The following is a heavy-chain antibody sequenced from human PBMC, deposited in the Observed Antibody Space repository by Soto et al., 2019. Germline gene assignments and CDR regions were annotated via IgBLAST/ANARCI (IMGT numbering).Heavy chain of an antibody. V-gene: IGHV1-18*04. CDR3: ARDQEYSTSGLYWFDL. J-gene: IGHJ5*02. Sequence: VQLVQSGPEVKKPGASVKVSCKASGYTFTSFGITWVRQAPGQDLEWMGWISAYNGDTNYAPSLQGIVAMTTDASTSTVDMELKNLKSDDTAVYYCARDQEYSTSGLYWFDLWGQGTLVTVSS. CDR2: ISAYNGDT. CDR1: GYTFTSFG. D-gene: IGHD6-6*01.